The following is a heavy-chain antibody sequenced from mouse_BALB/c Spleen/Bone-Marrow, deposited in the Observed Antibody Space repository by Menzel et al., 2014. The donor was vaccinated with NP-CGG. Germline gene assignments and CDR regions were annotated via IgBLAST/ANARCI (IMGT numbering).Heavy chain of an antibody. D-gene: IGHD3-1*01. Sequence: VQRVESGPDLVAPSQSLSLTCTVSGFSLTSYGLHWVRQPPGKGLEWLGVIWSDGSTTYNSALKSRLSISKDNSKRQFLLKMNSLQTDDTSMYYCAGSGTDYAMDYGVQGTSFTVSS. V-gene: IGHV2-6-2*01. CDR3: AGSGTDYAMDY. CDR1: GFSLTSYG. J-gene: IGHJ4*01. CDR2: IWSDGST.